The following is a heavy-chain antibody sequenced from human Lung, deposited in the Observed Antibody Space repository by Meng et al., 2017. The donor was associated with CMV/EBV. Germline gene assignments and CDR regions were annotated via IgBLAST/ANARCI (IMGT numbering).Heavy chain of an antibody. CDR1: GFTFSNYG. Sequence: GGSLRLSCAASGFTFSNYGMHWVRQAPNKGLEWVAVIWYDGSNKYYGDSVKGRFTISRDNSKNTLYLHMNSLRAEDTAVYYCAKEKIDYWGQGTLVTVSS. V-gene: IGHV3-33*06. J-gene: IGHJ4*02. CDR3: AKEKIDY. CDR2: IWYDGSNK.